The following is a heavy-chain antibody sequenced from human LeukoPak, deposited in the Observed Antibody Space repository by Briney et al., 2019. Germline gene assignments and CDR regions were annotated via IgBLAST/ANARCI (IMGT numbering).Heavy chain of an antibody. J-gene: IGHJ4*02. CDR1: GFTFDDYA. V-gene: IGHV3-9*01. Sequence: GGSLRLSCAASGFTFDDYAMHWVRQAPGKGLEWVSGISWNSGSIGYADSVKGRFTISRDNAKNSLHLQMNSLRAEDTAVYYCAKDGRYSYGLFDYWGQGTLVTVSS. CDR2: ISWNSGSI. CDR3: AKDGRYSYGLFDY. D-gene: IGHD5-18*01.